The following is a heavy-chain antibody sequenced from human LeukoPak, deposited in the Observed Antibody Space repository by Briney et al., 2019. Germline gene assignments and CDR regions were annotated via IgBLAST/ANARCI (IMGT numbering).Heavy chain of an antibody. V-gene: IGHV4-31*03. CDR2: IYYSGST. CDR1: GGSISSGGYY. J-gene: IGHJ4*02. CDR3: ARVLADTDFWSGYYPYYFDY. Sequence: PSETLSLTCTVSGGSISSGGYYWSWIRQHPGKGLEWIGYIYYSGSTYYNPSLKSRVTISVDTSKNQFSLKLSSVTAADTAMYYCARVLADTDFWSGYYPYYFDYWGQGTLVTVSS. D-gene: IGHD3-3*01.